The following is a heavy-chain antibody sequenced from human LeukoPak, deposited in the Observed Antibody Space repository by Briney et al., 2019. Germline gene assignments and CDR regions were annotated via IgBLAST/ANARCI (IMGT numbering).Heavy chain of an antibody. V-gene: IGHV3-21*01. CDR3: ASWAEYSDDY. D-gene: IGHD5-18*01. CDR1: GFTFSSYS. Sequence: GGSLRLSCAVSGFTFSSYSMNWVRQAPGKGLEWVSSISSSSSYIYYADSGKGRFTISRDNAKNSLYLQMNSLRAEDTAVYYCASWAEYSDDYWGQGTLVTVSS. J-gene: IGHJ4*02. CDR2: ISSSSSYI.